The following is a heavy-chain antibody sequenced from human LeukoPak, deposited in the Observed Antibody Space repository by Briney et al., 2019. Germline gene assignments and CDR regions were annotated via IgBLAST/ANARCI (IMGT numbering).Heavy chain of an antibody. V-gene: IGHV4-4*07. Sequence: PSETLSLTCTLSGGSMSSYYWSFIRQPARKGLEWIVRIHTSWTTYYNPSLKSRVTMSVDTSRNQFSLRLTSVTAADTAVYYCARGGYYDGGGRNWFDPWGQGTLVTVSS. CDR1: GGSMSSYY. CDR2: IHTSWTT. D-gene: IGHD1-26*01. CDR3: ARGGYYDGGGRNWFDP. J-gene: IGHJ5*02.